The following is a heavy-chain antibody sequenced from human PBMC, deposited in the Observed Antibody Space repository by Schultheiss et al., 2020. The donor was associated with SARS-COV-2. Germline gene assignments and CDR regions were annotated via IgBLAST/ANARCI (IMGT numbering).Heavy chain of an antibody. CDR1: GGSISSSSYY. V-gene: IGHV4-39*01. CDR3: ARGGGDGYNYGFWGDSDYYGMDV. CDR2: IYYSGST. J-gene: IGHJ6*02. Sequence: SETLSLTCTVSGGSISSSSYYWGWIRQPPGKGLEWIGSIYYSGSTYYNPSLKSRVTISVDTSKNQFSLKLSSVTAADTAVYYCARGGGDGYNYGFWGDSDYYGMDVWGQGTTVTVSS. D-gene: IGHD5-24*01.